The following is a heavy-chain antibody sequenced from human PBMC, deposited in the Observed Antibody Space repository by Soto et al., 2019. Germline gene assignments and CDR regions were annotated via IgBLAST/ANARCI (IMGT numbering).Heavy chain of an antibody. D-gene: IGHD3-10*01. CDR1: GYTFTSYC. Sequence: ASVKVCCKAYGYTFTSYCISWVRQDPGQGLEWMGWISAYNGNTNYAQKLQGGVTMTTDTSTSTAYMELRSLRSDDTAVYYCARHGSGSYYLRWGQGTLVTVSS. CDR3: ARHGSGSYYLR. V-gene: IGHV1-18*01. J-gene: IGHJ4*02. CDR2: ISAYNGNT.